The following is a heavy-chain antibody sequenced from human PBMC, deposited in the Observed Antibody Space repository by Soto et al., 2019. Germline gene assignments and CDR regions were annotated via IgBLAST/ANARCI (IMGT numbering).Heavy chain of an antibody. CDR1: GFTFSDNY. Sequence: LRLSCAASGFTFSDNYLTWIRQAPGRGLEWVAYISDSGNIIYYADSVQGRFTVSRDNAKNSLYLQMNSLSAEDTAVYYCARRTRGAGWFDPWGQGTLVTVSS. CDR3: ARRTRGAGWFDP. J-gene: IGHJ5*02. V-gene: IGHV3-11*01. CDR2: ISDSGNII. D-gene: IGHD6-19*01.